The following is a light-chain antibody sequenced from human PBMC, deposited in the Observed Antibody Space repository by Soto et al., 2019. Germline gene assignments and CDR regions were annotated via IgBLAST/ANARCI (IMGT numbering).Light chain of an antibody. CDR2: GGS. Sequence: DSVLTQSPCTLSLSPGPRSTLCCRASQSVSSNHLAWYQQKNGQAPRLXIYGGSSRATGIPVRFSGSGYGTEFTLTISSLQPEDFAVYYCQQRSNWPPTFGQGTRLEIK. CDR3: QQRSNWPPT. J-gene: IGKJ5*01. CDR1: QSVSSNH. V-gene: IGKV3D-20*02.